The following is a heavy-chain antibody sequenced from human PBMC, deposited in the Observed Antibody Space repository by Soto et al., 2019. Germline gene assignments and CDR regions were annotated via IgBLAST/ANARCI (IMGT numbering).Heavy chain of an antibody. D-gene: IGHD2-21*01. CDR1: GYTFTSYG. J-gene: IGHJ6*03. Sequence: ASVKVSCKASGYTFTSYGISWVRQAPGQGLEWMGWISAYNGNTNYAQKLQGRVTMTTDTSTSTAYMELRSLRSDDTAVYYCARENRDCGGDCSLYYYYYMDVWAKGPRSPSP. CDR3: ARENRDCGGDCSLYYYYYMDV. V-gene: IGHV1-18*01. CDR2: ISAYNGNT.